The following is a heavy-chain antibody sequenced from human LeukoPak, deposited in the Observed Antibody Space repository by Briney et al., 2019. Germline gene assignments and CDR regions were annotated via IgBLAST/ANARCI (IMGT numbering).Heavy chain of an antibody. J-gene: IGHJ4*02. Sequence: PGRSLRLSCAASGFTFSSYGMHWVRQAPGKGLEWVAVISYDGSNKYYADSVKGRFTISRDNSKNTLYLQMNSLRAEDTAVYYCARESWTDWGQGTLVTVSS. V-gene: IGHV3-30*03. CDR3: ARESWTD. CDR2: ISYDGSNK. D-gene: IGHD3/OR15-3a*01. CDR1: GFTFSSYG.